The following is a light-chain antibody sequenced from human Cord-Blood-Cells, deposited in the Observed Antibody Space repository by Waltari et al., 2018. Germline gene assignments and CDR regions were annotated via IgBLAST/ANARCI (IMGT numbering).Light chain of an antibody. CDR2: DVS. Sequence: QCALTQPRSVSGSPGQSVTISCTGTSSDVGGYNYVSWYQQHPGKAPKLMIYDVSKRPSGVPDRFSGSKSGNTASLTISGLQAEDEADYYCCSYAGSYTHVFGTGTKVTVL. CDR1: SSDVGGYNY. CDR3: CSYAGSYTHV. J-gene: IGLJ1*01. V-gene: IGLV2-11*01.